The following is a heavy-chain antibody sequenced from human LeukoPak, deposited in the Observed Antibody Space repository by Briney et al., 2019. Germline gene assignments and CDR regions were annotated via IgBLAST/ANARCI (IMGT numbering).Heavy chain of an antibody. CDR2: IKEDGSQE. V-gene: IGHV3-7*04. J-gene: IGHJ4*02. D-gene: IGHD2-15*01. Sequence: GGSLRLSCAASGFTFSSYWMSWVRQAPGKGLEWVANIKEDGSQEYYVDSVKGRFTISRDNAENSLYLQMNSLRAEDTAVYYCAKDRYCSGDWGQGTLVTVSS. CDR3: AKDRYCSGD. CDR1: GFTFSSYW.